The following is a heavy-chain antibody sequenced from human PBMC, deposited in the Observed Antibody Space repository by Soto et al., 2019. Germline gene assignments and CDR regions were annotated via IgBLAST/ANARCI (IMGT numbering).Heavy chain of an antibody. CDR2: INHSGST. Sequence: SETLSLTCAVYGVSFSGYYWSWIRQPPGKGLEWIGEINHSGSTNYNPSLKSRVTISVDTSKNQFSLNLSSVTAADTAVYYCASQWSTQGADAFDIWGQGTMVTVSS. J-gene: IGHJ3*02. V-gene: IGHV4-34*01. CDR3: ASQWSTQGADAFDI. CDR1: GVSFSGYY. D-gene: IGHD2-15*01.